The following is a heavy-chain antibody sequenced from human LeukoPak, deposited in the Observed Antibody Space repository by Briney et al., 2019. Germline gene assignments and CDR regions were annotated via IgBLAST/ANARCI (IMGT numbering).Heavy chain of an antibody. D-gene: IGHD3-22*01. CDR1: GYTFTKYY. J-gene: IGHJ3*02. CDR3: ARESLGSYKTVVIVARGHDAFDM. V-gene: IGHV1-46*01. CDR2: INPSAGSI. Sequence: ASVKVSCKASGYTFTKYYIHWVRQAPGQGLEWMGIINPSAGSINYAQKFQGRVTLTRDTSTSTVYMNVSNLRSEDTAVYYCARESLGSYKTVVIVARGHDAFDMWGQGTMVTVSS.